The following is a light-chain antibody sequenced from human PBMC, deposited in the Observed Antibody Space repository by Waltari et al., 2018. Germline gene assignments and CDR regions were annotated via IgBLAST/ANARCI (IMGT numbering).Light chain of an antibody. CDR2: EDN. CDR3: QSYDSNNQGV. J-gene: IGLJ3*02. Sequence: NFMLTQPHSVSESPGKPVSISCTRSSGSIASTSVPWYQQRPGSAPTPVIYEDNQRPSGVPDRFSVSIPSSSNSASLTISGLKTEDEADYYCQSYDSNNQGVFGGGTKLTVL. V-gene: IGLV6-57*04. CDR1: SGSIASTS.